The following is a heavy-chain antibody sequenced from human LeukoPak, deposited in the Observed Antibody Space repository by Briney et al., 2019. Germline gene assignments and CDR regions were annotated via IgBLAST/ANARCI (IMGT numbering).Heavy chain of an antibody. Sequence: GASVKVSCKASGYTFTSYGISWVPQAPGQGLEWMGWVSTYNGNANYAQKLQGRVTMTTDTSTRTVYMELRSLRSDDTAVYYCARDLGRLHEGNYYPTPRGYWGQGTLVTVSS. V-gene: IGHV1-18*01. J-gene: IGHJ4*02. CDR3: ARDLGRLHEGNYYPTPRGY. D-gene: IGHD3-10*01. CDR2: VSTYNGNA. CDR1: GYTFTSYG.